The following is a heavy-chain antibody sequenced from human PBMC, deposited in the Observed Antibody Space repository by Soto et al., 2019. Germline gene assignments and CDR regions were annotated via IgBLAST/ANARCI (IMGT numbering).Heavy chain of an antibody. D-gene: IGHD6-19*01. CDR1: GYTFTGYY. J-gene: IGHJ4*02. CDR3: AQNRGSSGCYAA. CDR2: INPNSGGT. V-gene: IGHV1-2*02. Sequence: ASVKVSCKASGYTFTGYYMHWVRQAPGQGLEWMGWINPNSGGTNYAQKFQGRVTMTRDTSISTAYMELSRLRSDDTAVYYCAQNRGSSGCYAAWGQGTLVTVSS.